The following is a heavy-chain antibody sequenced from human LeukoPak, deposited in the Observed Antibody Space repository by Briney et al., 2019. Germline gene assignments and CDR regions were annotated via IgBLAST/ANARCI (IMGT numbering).Heavy chain of an antibody. CDR3: ARDRYYYGSGSYDAAFDY. J-gene: IGHJ4*01. CDR1: GYSISSGYY. Sequence: SETLSLTCTVSGYSISSGYYWGWIRQPPGKGLEWIGSIYHSGSTYYNPSLKSRVTISVDTSKNQFSLKLSSVTAADTAVYYCARDRYYYGSGSYDAAFDYWGQGTLVTVSS. V-gene: IGHV4-38-2*02. CDR2: IYHSGST. D-gene: IGHD3-10*01.